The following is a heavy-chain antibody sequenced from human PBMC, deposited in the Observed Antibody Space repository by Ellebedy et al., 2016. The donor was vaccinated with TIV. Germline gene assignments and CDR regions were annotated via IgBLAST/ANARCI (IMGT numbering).Heavy chain of an antibody. J-gene: IGHJ3*02. Sequence: AASVKVSCKASGYTFTSYGISWVRQAPGQGLEWMGWISAYNGNTNYAQKLQGRVTMTTDTSTSTAYMELRSPRSDDTAVYYCARVWGIAVAGTDAFDIWGQGTMVTVSS. CDR2: ISAYNGNT. CDR3: ARVWGIAVAGTDAFDI. V-gene: IGHV1-18*01. D-gene: IGHD6-19*01. CDR1: GYTFTSYG.